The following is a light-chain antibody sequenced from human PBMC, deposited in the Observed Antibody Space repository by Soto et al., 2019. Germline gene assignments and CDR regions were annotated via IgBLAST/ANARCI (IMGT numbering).Light chain of an antibody. Sequence: EIVLTQSPGTLSLSPGERATLSCRASQNVSSSYLAWYQQKPGQAPRLLIYGASSRATGIPDRFGGSGSGTDFTLTISRLEPEDFAVYYCQQYGSSPWTFGQGTKVEIK. CDR1: QNVSSSY. V-gene: IGKV3-20*01. J-gene: IGKJ1*01. CDR3: QQYGSSPWT. CDR2: GAS.